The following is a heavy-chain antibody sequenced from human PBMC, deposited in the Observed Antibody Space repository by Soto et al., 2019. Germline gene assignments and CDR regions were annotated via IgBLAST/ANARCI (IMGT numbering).Heavy chain of an antibody. V-gene: IGHV1-3*01. Sequence: QVQRVKSGAEVKKPGASVKLSCKASGYTFSSFAMHWVHQAPGQGLEWVGWINAGNGNTKSSQKFQDRLTITRDTFASTVYMDLRSLTSEDTAVYYCARGGNIVVVVADYGMDVWGQGTTVTVS. J-gene: IGHJ6*02. CDR3: ARGGNIVVVVADYGMDV. CDR1: GYTFSSFA. CDR2: INAGNGNT. D-gene: IGHD2-15*01.